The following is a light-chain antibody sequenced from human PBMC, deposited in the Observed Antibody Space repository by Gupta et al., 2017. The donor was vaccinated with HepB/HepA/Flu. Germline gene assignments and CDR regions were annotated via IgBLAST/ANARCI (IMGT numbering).Light chain of an antibody. Sequence: IVIPKLPDPLAEFLGERSPINCKSSQRVLYSSTGFNYFAWYQRKPGQPPKLLIFWASSRDYGVPDRFSGSGSGTDFTLTISSVQAEDVAVYYCQQYYGTPFTFGQGTNLEIK. CDR2: WAS. CDR1: QRVLYSSTGFNY. J-gene: IGKJ2*01. CDR3: QQYYGTPFT. V-gene: IGKV4-1*01.